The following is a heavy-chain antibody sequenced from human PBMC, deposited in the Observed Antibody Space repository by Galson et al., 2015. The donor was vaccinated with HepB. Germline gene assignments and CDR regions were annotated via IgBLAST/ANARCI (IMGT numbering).Heavy chain of an antibody. CDR1: GYKLRDYW. J-gene: IGHJ6*02. CDR2: IYPGDSDA. CDR3: ASGPGYGMDV. Sequence: QSGAEVKKPGESLRISCRGSGYKLRDYWIGWVRQKAGKGLVWMGVIYPGDSDARYSPSFEGHVNISAGTSNNAAYLQWRSLKASDSAMYYCASGPGYGMDVWGHGTTVTVSS. V-gene: IGHV5-51*03.